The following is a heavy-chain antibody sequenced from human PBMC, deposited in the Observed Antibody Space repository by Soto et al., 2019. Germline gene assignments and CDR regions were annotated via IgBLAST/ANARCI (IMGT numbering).Heavy chain of an antibody. CDR2: ISGSGGST. V-gene: IGHV3-23*01. J-gene: IGHJ4*02. Sequence: GGSLRLSCAASGFTFSSYAMSWVRQAPGKGLEWVSAISGSGGSTYYADSVKGRFTISRDNSKNTLYLQMNSLRAEDTAVYYCAKGGAGFHIVVVTAIFYWGQGTLVTVSS. CDR3: AKGGAGFHIVVVTAIFY. D-gene: IGHD2-21*02. CDR1: GFTFSSYA.